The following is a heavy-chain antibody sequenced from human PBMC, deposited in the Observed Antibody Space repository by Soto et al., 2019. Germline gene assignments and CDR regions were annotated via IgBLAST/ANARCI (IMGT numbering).Heavy chain of an antibody. D-gene: IGHD3-22*01. J-gene: IGHJ4*02. V-gene: IGHV1-2*04. CDR2: INPNSGGT. CDR1: GYTFTGYY. CDR3: AGPAYYYDSSGYYYFDY. Sequence: ASVKVSCKASGYTFTGYYMHWVRQAPGQGLEWMGWINPNSGGTNYAQKFQGWVTMTRDTSISTAYMELSRLRPDDTAVYYCAGPAYYYDSSGYYYFDYWGQGTLVTVSS.